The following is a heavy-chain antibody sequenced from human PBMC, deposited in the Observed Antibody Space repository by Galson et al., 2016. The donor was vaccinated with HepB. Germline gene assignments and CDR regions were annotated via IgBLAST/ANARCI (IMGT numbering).Heavy chain of an antibody. V-gene: IGHV2-5*02. Sequence: PALVKPTQTLTLTCTFSGFSLSTSGVGVGWIRQPPGKALEWLAVIYWDDDKLYSPSLKSRLTITKDTSKNQVVLTMTNMDPVDTATYYCAHTSPITMVRGLMLPRRNFDDWDQGTLVTVSA. CDR1: GFSLSTSGVG. CDR3: AHTSPITMVRGLMLPRRNFDD. J-gene: IGHJ4*02. CDR2: IYWDDDK. D-gene: IGHD3-10*01.